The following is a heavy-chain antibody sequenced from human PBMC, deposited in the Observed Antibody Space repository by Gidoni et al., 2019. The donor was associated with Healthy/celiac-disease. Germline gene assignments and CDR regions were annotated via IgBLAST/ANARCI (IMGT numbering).Heavy chain of an antibody. Sequence: QVQLVQSGAEVKKPGASGNVSCKASGYTFTSICISWVRQAPGQGLEWMGWNSAYNGNKNYAQKLQGRVTMTTDTSTSTAYMELRSLRSDDTAVYYCARDRSRYYGSGSYNAFDIWGQGTMVTVSS. D-gene: IGHD3-10*01. CDR2: NSAYNGNK. V-gene: IGHV1-18*01. CDR1: GYTFTSIC. CDR3: ARDRSRYYGSGSYNAFDI. J-gene: IGHJ3*02.